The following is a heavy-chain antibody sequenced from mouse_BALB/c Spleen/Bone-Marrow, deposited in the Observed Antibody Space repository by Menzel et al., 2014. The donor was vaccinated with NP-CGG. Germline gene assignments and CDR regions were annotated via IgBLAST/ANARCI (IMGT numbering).Heavy chain of an antibody. CDR3: TGYGNYFDY. J-gene: IGHJ2*01. CDR2: IYPSDSYT. D-gene: IGHD2-1*01. CDR1: GYTFTNYW. Sequence: VQLQQSGAELVRPGASVKLSCKASGYTFTNYWINWVKQRPGQGLEWVGNIYPSDSYTTYNQNFKDKATLTVDKSSSTAYMQLSGPTSEDSAVYYCTGYGNYFDYWGQGTTLTVSS. V-gene: IGHV1-69*02.